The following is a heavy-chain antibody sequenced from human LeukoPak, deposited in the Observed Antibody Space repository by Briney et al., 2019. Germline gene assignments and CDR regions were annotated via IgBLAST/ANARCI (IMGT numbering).Heavy chain of an antibody. CDR1: GYTFTSYD. D-gene: IGHD6-6*01. CDR3: ARGRYSSSINSMDV. Sequence: ASVKVSCKASGYTFTSYDFNWLRQATGQGPEWMGGIIPIFGTANYAQKFQGRVTITADESTSTAYMGLSSLRSEDTAVYYCARGRYSSSINSMDVWGQGTTVTVSS. V-gene: IGHV1-69*13. J-gene: IGHJ6*02. CDR2: IIPIFGTA.